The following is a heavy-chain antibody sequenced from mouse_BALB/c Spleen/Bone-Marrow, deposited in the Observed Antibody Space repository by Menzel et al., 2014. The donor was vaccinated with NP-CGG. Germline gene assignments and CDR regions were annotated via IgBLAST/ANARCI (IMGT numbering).Heavy chain of an antibody. Sequence: EVQLQESGGGLVQPGGSRKLSCAASGFTFSRFGMHWVRQAPERGLEWVAYISSGTSTIYYADTVKGRFTISRDNPKNTLFLQMTSLRSEDTAIYYCARDDGYYIRNAMDYWGQGTSVTVSS. V-gene: IGHV5-17*02. CDR1: GFTFSRFG. D-gene: IGHD2-3*01. CDR3: ARDDGYYIRNAMDY. J-gene: IGHJ4*01. CDR2: ISSGTSTI.